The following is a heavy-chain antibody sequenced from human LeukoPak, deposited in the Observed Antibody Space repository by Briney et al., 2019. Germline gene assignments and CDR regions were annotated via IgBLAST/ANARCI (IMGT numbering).Heavy chain of an antibody. CDR3: AREPRITMVRGGWASDI. J-gene: IGHJ3*02. CDR2: IYHSGST. V-gene: IGHV4-38-2*02. CDR1: GYSISSGYY. Sequence: PSETLSLTCAVSGYSISSGYYWGWIRQPPGQGLAWIGSIYHSGSTYYNPSLKSRVTISVDTSKNQFSLKLSSVTAADTAVYYCAREPRITMVRGGWASDIWGQGTMVTVSS. D-gene: IGHD3-10*01.